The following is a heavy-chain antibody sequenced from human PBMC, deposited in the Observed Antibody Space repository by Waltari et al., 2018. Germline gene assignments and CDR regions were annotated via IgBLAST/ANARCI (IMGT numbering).Heavy chain of an antibody. CDR2: INPSGGST. J-gene: IGHJ6*02. D-gene: IGHD3-9*01. CDR3: ARTILRGYYGMDV. CDR1: GYTFTSDY. V-gene: IGHV1-46*01. Sequence: QVQLVQSGAEVKKPGASVKVSCKASGYTFTSDYMHWVRQAPGQGLEWMGIINPSGGSTSYAQKFQGRVTMTRDTSTSTVYMELSSLRSEDTAVYYCARTILRGYYGMDVWGQGTTVTVSS.